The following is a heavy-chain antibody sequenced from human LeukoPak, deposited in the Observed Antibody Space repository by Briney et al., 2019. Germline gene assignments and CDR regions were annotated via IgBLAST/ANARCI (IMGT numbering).Heavy chain of an antibody. Sequence: GASVKVSCKASGGTFSSYAISWVRQAPGQGLEWMGGIIPIFGTANYAQKFQGRVTITADESTSTAYMELSSLRSEDTAVYYCARAGDSSGYYHYYGMDVWGQGTTVTVSS. CDR3: ARAGDSSGYYHYYGMDV. J-gene: IGHJ6*02. CDR2: IIPIFGTA. V-gene: IGHV1-69*13. CDR1: GGTFSSYA. D-gene: IGHD3-22*01.